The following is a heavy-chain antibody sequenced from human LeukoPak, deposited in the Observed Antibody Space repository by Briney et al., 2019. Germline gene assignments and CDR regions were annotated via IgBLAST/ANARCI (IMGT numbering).Heavy chain of an antibody. D-gene: IGHD2-2*01. V-gene: IGHV3-23*01. CDR2: ISGSGGST. Sequence: SGGSLRLSCAASGFTFSSYAMSWVRQAPGKGLEWVSAISGSGGSTYYADSVKGRFTISRDNSKNTLYLQMNSLRAEDTAVYYCAKYRGYCSSTSCLLFDYWGQGTLVTVSS. CDR1: GFTFSSYA. CDR3: AKYRGYCSSTSCLLFDY. J-gene: IGHJ4*02.